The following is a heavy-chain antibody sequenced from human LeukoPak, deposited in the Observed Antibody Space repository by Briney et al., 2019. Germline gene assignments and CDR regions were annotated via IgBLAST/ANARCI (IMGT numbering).Heavy chain of an antibody. D-gene: IGHD7-27*01. CDR1: GFTFSRYW. J-gene: IGHJ4*02. Sequence: GGSLRLSCVASGFTFSRYWMHWVRQAPGKGLVWVSRINSDWSSITYADSVKGRFTISRDNAKNTLYLQMTSLRVEDTAVYYCGRGSGVADYWGQGALVTVSS. V-gene: IGHV3-74*03. CDR3: GRGSGVADY. CDR2: INSDWSSI.